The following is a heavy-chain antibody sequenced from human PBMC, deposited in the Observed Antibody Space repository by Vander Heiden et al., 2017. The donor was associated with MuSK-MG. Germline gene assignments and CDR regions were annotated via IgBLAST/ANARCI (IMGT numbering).Heavy chain of an antibody. CDR1: GFTFSSYA. D-gene: IGHD3-9*01. CDR3: AKGYYDILTAYYTTYFDY. CDR2: ISGSGGST. V-gene: IGHV3-23*01. Sequence: EVQLLESGGGLVQPGGSLRLSCAASGFTFSSYAMSWVRQAPGKGLEWVSAISGSGGSTYYADSVKGRFTISRDNSKNTLYLQMNSLRAEDTAVYYCAKGYYDILTAYYTTYFDYWGQGTLVTVSS. J-gene: IGHJ4*02.